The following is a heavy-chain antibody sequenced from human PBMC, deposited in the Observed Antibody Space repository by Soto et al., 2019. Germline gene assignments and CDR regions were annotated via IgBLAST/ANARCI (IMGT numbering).Heavy chain of an antibody. Sequence: ASVKVSCKASGYTFTSYYMHWVRQAPGQGLEWMGIINPSGGSTSYAQKFQGGVTMTRDTSTSTVYMELSSLRSEDTAVYHCARQADTVTTLSWYFDLWGRGTLVTVSS. V-gene: IGHV1-46*01. D-gene: IGHD4-17*01. J-gene: IGHJ2*01. CDR2: INPSGGST. CDR1: GYTFTSYY. CDR3: ARQADTVTTLSWYFDL.